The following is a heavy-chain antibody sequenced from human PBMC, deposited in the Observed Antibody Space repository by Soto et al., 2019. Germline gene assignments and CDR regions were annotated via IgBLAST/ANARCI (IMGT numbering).Heavy chain of an antibody. Sequence: SETLSLTCAVYGGSFSGYYWSWIRQPPGKGLEWIGEINHSGSTNYNPSLKSRVTISVDTSKNQFSLKLSSVTAADTAVYYCASTSPYYYGDYWGQGTLVT. V-gene: IGHV4-34*01. CDR3: ASTSPYYYGDY. J-gene: IGHJ4*02. CDR1: GGSFSGYY. CDR2: INHSGST. D-gene: IGHD3-10*01.